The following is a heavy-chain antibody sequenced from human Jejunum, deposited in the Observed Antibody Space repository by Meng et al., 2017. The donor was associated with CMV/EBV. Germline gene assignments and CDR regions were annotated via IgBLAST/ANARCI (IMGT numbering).Heavy chain of an antibody. CDR2: IYYSGST. V-gene: IGHV4-59*01. D-gene: IGHD5-18*01. CDR3: ARGGEGYIDYYGMDV. CDR1: GGSISIYY. Sequence: GGSISIYYWSWIRQPPGKGLEWIGYIYYSGSTNYNPSLKSRVTISVDTSKNQFSLKLNSVATADTAVYYCARGGEGYIDYYGMDVWGQGTTVTVSS. J-gene: IGHJ6*02.